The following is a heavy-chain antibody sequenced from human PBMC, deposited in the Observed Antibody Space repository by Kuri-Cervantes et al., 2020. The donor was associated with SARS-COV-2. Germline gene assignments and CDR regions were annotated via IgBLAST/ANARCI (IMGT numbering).Heavy chain of an antibody. D-gene: IGHD3-3*01. J-gene: IGHJ6*03. CDR2: IYYSGST. CDR1: GGSISSGDYY. V-gene: IGHV4-30-4*08. CDR3: ARDLTVVDVYDSVYYYYYYMDV. Sequence: SCTVSGGSISSGDYYWSWIRQPPGKGLEWIGYIYYSGSTYYNPSLKSRVTISVDTSKNQFSLKLSSVTAADTAVYYCARDLTVVDVYDSVYYYYYYMDVWGKGTTVTVSS.